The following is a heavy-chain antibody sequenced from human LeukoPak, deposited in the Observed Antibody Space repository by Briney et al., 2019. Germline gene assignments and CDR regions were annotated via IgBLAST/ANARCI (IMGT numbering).Heavy chain of an antibody. J-gene: IGHJ4*02. D-gene: IGHD3-22*01. CDR1: GYSISSGYY. CDR3: ASGWGDSRRFYANFDY. CDR2: ISHSGST. Sequence: TSETLSLTCAVSGYSISSGYYWGWIRQPPGKGLEWIGSISHSGSTYYNPSLKSRLTISIDTSKNQFSLKLSSVTAADTAVYYCASGWGDSRRFYANFDYWGQGTLVTVSS. V-gene: IGHV4-38-2*01.